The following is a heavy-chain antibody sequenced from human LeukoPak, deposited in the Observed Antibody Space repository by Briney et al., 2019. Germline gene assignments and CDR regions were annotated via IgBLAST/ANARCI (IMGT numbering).Heavy chain of an antibody. CDR1: GGSFSGYY. J-gene: IGHJ4*02. CDR2: INHSGST. V-gene: IGHV4-34*01. Sequence: NPSETLSLTCAVYGGSFSGYYWSWIRQPPGKGLEWIGEINHSGSTNYNPSLKSRVTISVDTSKNQFSLKLSSVTAADTAVYYCASTYYDSLVVWGQGTLVTVSS. D-gene: IGHD3-22*01. CDR3: ASTYYDSLVV.